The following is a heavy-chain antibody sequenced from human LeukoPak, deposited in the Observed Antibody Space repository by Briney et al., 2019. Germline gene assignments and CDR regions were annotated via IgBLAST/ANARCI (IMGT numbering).Heavy chain of an antibody. CDR3: AKDNRVRGVMESFDI. Sequence: PGGSLRLSCAASGFTFSDYYMSWIGQAPGKGLEWVAYISSSGSTIYYPDSVKGRFTISRDNAKTSLYLQMSSLRAEDTALYYCAKDNRVRGVMESFDIWGQGTMVTVSS. CDR1: GFTFSDYY. J-gene: IGHJ3*02. V-gene: IGHV3-11*01. CDR2: ISSSGSTI. D-gene: IGHD3-10*01.